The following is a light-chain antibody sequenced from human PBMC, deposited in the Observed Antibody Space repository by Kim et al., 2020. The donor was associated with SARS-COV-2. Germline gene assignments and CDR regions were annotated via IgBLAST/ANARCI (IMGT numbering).Light chain of an antibody. CDR2: DVN. J-gene: IGLJ1*01. CDR1: SSDIGAYNY. CDR3: CSYAGRYTYV. Sequence: GQSVIISCTGSSSDIGAYNYISWYQQHAGEVPNLMIFDVNKRPSGVPDRFSGSKSGNTASLTISGLQAEDEADYYCCSYAGRYTYVFGTGTKVTVL. V-gene: IGLV2-11*03.